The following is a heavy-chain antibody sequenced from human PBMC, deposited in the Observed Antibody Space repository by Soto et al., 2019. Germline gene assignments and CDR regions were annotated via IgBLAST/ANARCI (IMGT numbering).Heavy chain of an antibody. CDR3: ARVGVRDGYNYPDY. CDR2: IIPIFGTA. Sequence: SVKGSSKASGGTFSSYAISLVRQAPGQGLEWMGGIIPIFGTANYAQKFQGRVTITADESTSTAYMELSSLRSEDTAVYYCARVGVRDGYNYPDYWGQGTLVTVSS. CDR1: GGTFSSYA. J-gene: IGHJ4*02. V-gene: IGHV1-69*13. D-gene: IGHD5-12*01.